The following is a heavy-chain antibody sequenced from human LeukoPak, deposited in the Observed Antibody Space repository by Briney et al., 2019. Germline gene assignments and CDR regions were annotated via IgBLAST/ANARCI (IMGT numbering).Heavy chain of an antibody. CDR1: GGSISSYY. CDR3: ARVLPSGRGYCSSTSCYDYYYYGMDV. J-gene: IGHJ6*02. V-gene: IGHV4-59*01. CDR2: IYYSGST. D-gene: IGHD2-2*01. Sequence: PSETLSLTCTVSGGSISSYYWSWIRQPPGKGLEWIGYIYYSGSTNYNPSLKSRVTISVDTSKNQFSLKLSSVTAADTAVYYCARVLPSGRGYCSSTSCYDYYYYGMDVWGQGTTVTVSS.